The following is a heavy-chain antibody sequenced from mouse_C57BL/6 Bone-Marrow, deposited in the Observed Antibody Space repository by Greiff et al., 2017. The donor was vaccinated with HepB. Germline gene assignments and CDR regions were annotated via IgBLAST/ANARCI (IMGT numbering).Heavy chain of an antibody. J-gene: IGHJ2*01. Sequence: EVQVVESGGGLVQPKGSLKLSCAASGFSFNTYAMNWVRQAPGKGLEWVARIRSKSNNYATYYADSVKDRFTISRDDSESMLYLQMNNLKTEDTAMYYCVRQGGGCDHFDYWGQGTTLTVSS. CDR1: GFSFNTYA. CDR3: VRQGGGCDHFDY. V-gene: IGHV10-1*01. CDR2: IRSKSNNYAT. D-gene: IGHD3-3*01.